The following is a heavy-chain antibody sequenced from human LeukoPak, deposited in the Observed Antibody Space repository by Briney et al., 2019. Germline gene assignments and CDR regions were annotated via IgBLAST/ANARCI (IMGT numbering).Heavy chain of an antibody. J-gene: IGHJ4*02. Sequence: PGGSLRLSCAASGFTFSSYSMNWVRQAPGKGLEWVSSISSSSSYIYYADSVKGRFTTSRDNAKNSLYLQMNSLRAEDTAVYYCAREFGGTTVTPSTYWGQGTLVTVSS. V-gene: IGHV3-21*01. D-gene: IGHD4-17*01. CDR1: GFTFSSYS. CDR3: AREFGGTTVTPSTY. CDR2: ISSSSSYI.